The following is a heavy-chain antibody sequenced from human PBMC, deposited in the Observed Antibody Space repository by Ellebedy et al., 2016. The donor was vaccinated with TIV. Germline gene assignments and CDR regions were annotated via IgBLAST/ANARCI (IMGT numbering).Heavy chain of an antibody. CDR1: GFTFSSYW. D-gene: IGHD2-2*01. Sequence: GGSLRLSXAASGFTFSSYWMSWVRQAPGKGLEWVAVISYDGSNKYYADSVKGRFTISRDNSKNTLYLQMNSLRAEDTAVYYCARDPAPTSDVPAAAIQNSPLFDYWGQGTLVTVSS. CDR3: ARDPAPTSDVPAAAIQNSPLFDY. J-gene: IGHJ4*02. V-gene: IGHV3-30-3*01. CDR2: ISYDGSNK.